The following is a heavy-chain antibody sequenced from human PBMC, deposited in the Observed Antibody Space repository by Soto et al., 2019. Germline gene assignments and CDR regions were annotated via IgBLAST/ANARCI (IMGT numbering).Heavy chain of an antibody. D-gene: IGHD3-16*02. V-gene: IGHV3-23*01. J-gene: IGHJ4*02. CDR1: GFSFSSYA. CDR2: ISARGGSS. CDR3: AKGSIESSASVDN. Sequence: DVQLLESGGGLVQPGGSLRLSCAASGFSFSSYAMVWVRQAPGKGLEWVSVISARGGSSYFADSVKGRFTISRDNSKNVLSLEMNSLRAEDTAIYFCAKGSIESSASVDNWGQGTLVLVSS.